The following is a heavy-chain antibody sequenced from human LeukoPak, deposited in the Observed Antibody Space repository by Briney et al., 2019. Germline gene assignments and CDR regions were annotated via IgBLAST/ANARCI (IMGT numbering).Heavy chain of an antibody. CDR3: AKDIVVVPAAMPSPLDY. CDR2: ISYDGSNK. Sequence: PGRSLRLSCAASGFTFSSYGMHWVRQAPGKGLAWVAVISYDGSNKYYADSVKGRFTISRDNSKNTLYPQMNSLRAEDTAVYYCAKDIVVVPAAMPSPLDYWGQGTLVTVSS. CDR1: GFTFSSYG. D-gene: IGHD2-2*01. V-gene: IGHV3-30*18. J-gene: IGHJ4*02.